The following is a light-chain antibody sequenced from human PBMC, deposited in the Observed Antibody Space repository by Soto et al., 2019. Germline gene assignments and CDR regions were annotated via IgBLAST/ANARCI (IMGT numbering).Light chain of an antibody. CDR1: QSVSSK. CDR3: QQYNDWPRT. V-gene: IGKV3-15*01. J-gene: IGKJ1*01. Sequence: EIVMTQSPGTLSVSPGERATLSCRASQSVSSKLAWYQQKPGQAPRLLIYDASTRATGVPTRFSGSGSGTEFTLTISTLQSEDFAVYYCQQYNDWPRTFGQGTKVEIK. CDR2: DAS.